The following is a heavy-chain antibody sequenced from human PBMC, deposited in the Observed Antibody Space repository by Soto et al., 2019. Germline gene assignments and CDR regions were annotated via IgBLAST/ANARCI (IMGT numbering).Heavy chain of an antibody. CDR1: GGTFSSYA. CDR2: IIPICGTA. Sequence: QVQLVQSGAEVKKPGSSVKFSCKASGGTFSSYAISWVRQAPGQGLEWMGGIIPICGTANYAQKFQGRVTITADESTSTAYMELSSLRSEDTAVYYCARGVVPAAPGYYYYGMDVWGQGTTVTGSS. V-gene: IGHV1-69*01. D-gene: IGHD2-2*01. CDR3: ARGVVPAAPGYYYYGMDV. J-gene: IGHJ6*02.